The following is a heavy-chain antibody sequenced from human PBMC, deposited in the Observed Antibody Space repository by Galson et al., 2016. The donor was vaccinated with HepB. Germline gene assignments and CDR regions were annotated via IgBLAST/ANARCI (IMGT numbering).Heavy chain of an antibody. J-gene: IGHJ6*02. V-gene: IGHV1-18*04. CDR2: ISSYSGNT. CDR3: ASDEYGTTSGMDV. CDR1: GYTFTNYG. Sequence: SVKVSCKASGYTFTNYGFSWVRQVPGQGLEWMGWISSYSGNTRYAQNLQDRVTLTTDTSTSTAYMELRSLTSDDTAVYYCASDEYGTTSGMDVWGQGTMGTV. D-gene: IGHD4-17*01.